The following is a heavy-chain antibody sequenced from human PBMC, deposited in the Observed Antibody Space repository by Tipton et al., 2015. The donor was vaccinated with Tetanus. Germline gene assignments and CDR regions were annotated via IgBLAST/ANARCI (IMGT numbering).Heavy chain of an antibody. V-gene: IGHV6-1*01. Sequence: GLVKPSQTLSLTCAISGDSVSSNSAAWNWIRQSPSRGLEWLGRTYYRSKWYNDYAVSVKSRITINPDTSKNQFSLQLNSVTPEDTAVYYCARESLANWVRGVIIPYNWFDPWGQGTLVTVSS. CDR1: GDSVSSNSAA. CDR3: ARESLANWVRGVIIPYNWFDP. J-gene: IGHJ5*02. CDR2: TYYRSKWYN. D-gene: IGHD3-10*01.